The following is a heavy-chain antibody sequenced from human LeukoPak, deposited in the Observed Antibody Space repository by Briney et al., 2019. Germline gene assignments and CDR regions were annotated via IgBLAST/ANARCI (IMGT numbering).Heavy chain of an antibody. CDR2: VDHTGST. D-gene: IGHD3-16*01. CDR1: DDSITMYY. J-gene: IGHJ4*02. Sequence: SETLSLTCSVSDDSITMYYWTWIRQPPGKGLEWIGYVDHTGSTNFNPSLNGRVSISVDTSKNQFSLKLSSVTAADTAVYYCARDSPFGGTDYWGQGTLVTVSS. CDR3: ARDSPFGGTDY. V-gene: IGHV4-59*01.